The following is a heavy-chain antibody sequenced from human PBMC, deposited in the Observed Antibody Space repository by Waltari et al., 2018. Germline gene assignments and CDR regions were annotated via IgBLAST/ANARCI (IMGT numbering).Heavy chain of an antibody. CDR2: IYHSGST. V-gene: IGHV4-38-2*01. CDR1: GYSISSGYY. J-gene: IGHJ4*02. Sequence: QVQLQESGPGLVKPSETLSLTCAVSGYSISSGYYWGWIRQPPGKGLEWIGSIYHSGSTYYNPSLKSRVTISVDTSKNQFSLKLSSVTAADTAVYYCASTIAAADEPFDYWGQGTLGTVSS. CDR3: ASTIAAADEPFDY. D-gene: IGHD6-13*01.